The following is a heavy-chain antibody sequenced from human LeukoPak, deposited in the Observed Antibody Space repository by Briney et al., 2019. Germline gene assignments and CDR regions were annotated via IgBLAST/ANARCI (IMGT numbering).Heavy chain of an antibody. CDR3: ARVEDTAMVIEGEMYYYYYMDV. Sequence: MPSEALSLTCTVSGGSISSYYWSWIRQPPGKGLEWIGYIHYSGSTNYNPSLKSRVTISVDTSKNQFSLKLSSVAAADTAVYYCARVEDTAMVIEGEMYYYYYMDVWGKGTTVTVSS. V-gene: IGHV4-59*01. J-gene: IGHJ6*03. CDR2: IHYSGST. D-gene: IGHD5-18*01. CDR1: GGSISSYY.